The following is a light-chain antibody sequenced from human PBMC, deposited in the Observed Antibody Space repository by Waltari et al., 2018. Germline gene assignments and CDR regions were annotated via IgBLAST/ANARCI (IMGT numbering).Light chain of an antibody. CDR1: QSISSY. V-gene: IGKV1-39*01. Sequence: DFKLTQSPSSLSHSVGNRATITCRASQSISSYLNWYQQKPGKAPKLLIYAASSLQSGVPSRFSGSGSGTDFTLTISSLQPEDFATYYCQQSYSTPPWTFGQGTKVEIK. J-gene: IGKJ1*01. CDR3: QQSYSTPPWT. CDR2: AAS.